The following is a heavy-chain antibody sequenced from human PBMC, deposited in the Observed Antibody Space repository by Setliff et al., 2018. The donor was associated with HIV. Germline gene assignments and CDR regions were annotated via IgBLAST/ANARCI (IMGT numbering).Heavy chain of an antibody. J-gene: IGHJ6*02. D-gene: IGHD1-26*01. Sequence: SETLSLTCAVYGGSFSGYYWSWIRQPPGKGLEWVGNIYQSGTTYYNSSLTSRVTMSVDTSKNQFSLKLNSVTAADTAVYYCEAATVGETGYYGIDVWGPGTTVTVSS. V-gene: IGHV4-34*07. CDR3: EAATVGETGYYGIDV. CDR1: GGSFSGYY. CDR2: IYQSGTT.